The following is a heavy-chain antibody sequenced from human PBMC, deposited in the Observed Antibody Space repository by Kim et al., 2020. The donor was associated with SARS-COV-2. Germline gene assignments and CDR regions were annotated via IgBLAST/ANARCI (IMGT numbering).Heavy chain of an antibody. J-gene: IGHJ4*02. V-gene: IGHV3-23*01. CDR3: AKQLYIYSSGWYYFDY. Sequence: GGSLRLSCAASGFTFSSYAMSWVRQAPGKGLEWVSAISGSGGSTYYADSVKGRFTISRDNSKNTLYLQMNSLRAEDTAVYYCAKQLYIYSSGWYYFDYWGQGTLVTVSS. D-gene: IGHD6-19*01. CDR1: GFTFSSYA. CDR2: ISGSGGST.